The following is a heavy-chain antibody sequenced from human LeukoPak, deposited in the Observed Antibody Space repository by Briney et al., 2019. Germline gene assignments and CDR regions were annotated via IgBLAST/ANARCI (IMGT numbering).Heavy chain of an antibody. CDR1: GDTLSINSTA. Sequence: SQTLSPTCAISGDTLSINSTACDWIRQSPSRGLEWLGRTYYRSKWYNDYAVSVKSRITINPDTSKNQFSLQLNSVTPEDTAVYYCARDRGGGGPFFDYWGQGTLVTVSS. D-gene: IGHD2-15*01. J-gene: IGHJ4*02. CDR3: ARDRGGGGPFFDY. CDR2: TYYRSKWYN. V-gene: IGHV6-1*01.